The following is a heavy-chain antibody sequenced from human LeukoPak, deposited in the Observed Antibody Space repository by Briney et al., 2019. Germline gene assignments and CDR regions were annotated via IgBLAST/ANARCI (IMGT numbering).Heavy chain of an antibody. D-gene: IGHD2-15*01. CDR3: AKDRDCSGGSCYSDY. Sequence: GGSLRLSCAASGFTFRSYAMSWVRQAPGKGLEWVSAISGSGGSTYYADSVKGRFTISRDNSKNTLYLQMNSLRAEDTAVYYCAKDRDCSGGSCYSDYWGQGTLVTVSS. V-gene: IGHV3-23*01. J-gene: IGHJ4*02. CDR2: ISGSGGST. CDR1: GFTFRSYA.